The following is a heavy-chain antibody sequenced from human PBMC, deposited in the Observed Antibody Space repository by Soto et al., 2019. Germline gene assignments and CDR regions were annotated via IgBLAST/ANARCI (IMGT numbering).Heavy chain of an antibody. D-gene: IGHD6-13*01. CDR1: GFTFSRYA. V-gene: IGHV3-30-3*01. J-gene: IGHJ4*02. Sequence: QVQLVESGGGVVQPGRSLRLSCAASGFTFSRYAMHWVRQAPGKGLEWVAVISYDGNFKYYADSVKGRLTISRDESKNSEYFQMNSLGAEDTAIYYCARDQGIADLSFLYWGQGTLVTVSS. CDR3: ARDQGIADLSFLY. CDR2: ISYDGNFK.